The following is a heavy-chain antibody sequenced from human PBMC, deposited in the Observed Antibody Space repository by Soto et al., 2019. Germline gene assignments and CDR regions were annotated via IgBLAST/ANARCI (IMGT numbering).Heavy chain of an antibody. CDR1: GFTLSGYA. J-gene: IGHJ6*03. CDR3: ARRARPDFYYMDV. Sequence: PGGSLRLSCAASGFTLSGYAMDWVRQEPGKGLEYVSGISSNGVGTYYANSVQGRFTISRDNSKNTVYLQMGSLRPEDMAVYYCARRARPDFYYMDVWGKGTTVTVSS. V-gene: IGHV3-64*01. D-gene: IGHD6-6*01. CDR2: ISSNGVGT.